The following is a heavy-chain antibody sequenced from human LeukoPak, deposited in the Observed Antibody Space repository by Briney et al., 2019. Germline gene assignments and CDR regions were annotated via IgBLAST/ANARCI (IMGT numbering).Heavy chain of an antibody. CDR2: IYYSGST. Sequence: SQTLSLTCTVSGGSISSGGYYWSWIRQHPGKGLEWIGYIYYSGSTYYNPSLKSRVTISVDMSKNQFSLKLSSVTAADTAVYYCARGLHYYDSSGFDYWGQGTLVTASS. J-gene: IGHJ4*02. CDR1: GGSISSGGYY. V-gene: IGHV4-31*03. D-gene: IGHD3-22*01. CDR3: ARGLHYYDSSGFDY.